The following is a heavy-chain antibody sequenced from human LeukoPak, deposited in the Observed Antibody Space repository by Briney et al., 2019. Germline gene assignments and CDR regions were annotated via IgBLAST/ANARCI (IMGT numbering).Heavy chain of an antibody. CDR3: ARGVAVAGSGRAYYMDV. J-gene: IGHJ6*03. V-gene: IGHV1-18*01. CDR1: GYTFTSYG. Sequence: ASVKVSCKASGYTFTSYGISWVRQAPGQGLEWMGWISAYNGNTNYAQKLQGRVTMTTDTSTSTAYMELRSLRSDDTAVYYCARGVAVAGSGRAYYMDVWGKGTTVTVSS. D-gene: IGHD6-19*01. CDR2: ISAYNGNT.